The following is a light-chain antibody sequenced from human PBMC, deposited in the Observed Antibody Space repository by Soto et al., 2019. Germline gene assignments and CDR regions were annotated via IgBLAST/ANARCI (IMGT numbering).Light chain of an antibody. CDR1: RSNIGSAI. Sequence: QSVLTQPPSLSGTPGQTVTISCLGSRSNIGSAIVHWYQQLPGTAPKHLIYMNNQRPSGVPDRFSGSKSGTSASLVITGLRPEDEADYYCVAWDDNLSSRVFGGGTKLTVL. CDR2: MNN. CDR3: VAWDDNLSSRV. V-gene: IGLV1-47*01. J-gene: IGLJ3*02.